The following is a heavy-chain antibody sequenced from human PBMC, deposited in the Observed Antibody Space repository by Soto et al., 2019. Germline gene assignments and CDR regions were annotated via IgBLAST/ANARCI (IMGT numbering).Heavy chain of an antibody. CDR3: AGRRVGAYYFDY. D-gene: IGHD1-26*01. CDR1: GFTFSSYS. V-gene: IGHV3-21*01. CDR2: ISSSSSYI. Sequence: EVQLVESGGGLVKPGGSLRLSCAASGFTFSSYSMNWVRQAPGKGLEWVSSISSSSSYIYYADSVKGRFTISRDNAKNALYLEMNSLRAEDTAVYYGAGRRVGAYYFDYWGQGTLVTVSS. J-gene: IGHJ4*02.